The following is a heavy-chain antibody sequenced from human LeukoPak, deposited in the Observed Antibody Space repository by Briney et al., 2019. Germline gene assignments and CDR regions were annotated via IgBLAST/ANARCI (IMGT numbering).Heavy chain of an antibody. J-gene: IGHJ4*02. D-gene: IGHD1-26*01. CDR1: GFTFSSYS. CDR3: ARRVGTTPFFFDL. CDR2: ISSSSSYI. V-gene: IGHV3-21*04. Sequence: GGSLRLSCAASGFTFSSYSMNWVRQAPGKGLEWVSSISSSSSYIYYADSVKGRFTISRDNAKNSLYLQMNSLRASDSAMYYCARRVGTTPFFFDLWGQGTLVTVSS.